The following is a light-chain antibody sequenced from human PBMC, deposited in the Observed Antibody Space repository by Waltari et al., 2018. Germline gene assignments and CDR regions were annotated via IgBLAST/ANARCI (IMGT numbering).Light chain of an antibody. CDR3: CSYVRDITWV. CDR1: SRAVGSYNL. V-gene: IGLV2-23*01. J-gene: IGLJ3*02. CDR2: EGT. Sequence: QSALTQPASVSGSPGQSITISCTGTSRAVGSYNLVSWYQHHPGKAPKLMIYEGTPRPSGVSDRFSGSKSGDTASLTISGLQAEDEADYYCCSYVRDITWVFGGGTKLTVL.